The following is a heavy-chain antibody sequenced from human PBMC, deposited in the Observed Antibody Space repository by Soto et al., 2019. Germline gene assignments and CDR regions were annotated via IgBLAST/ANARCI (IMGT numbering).Heavy chain of an antibody. V-gene: IGHV2-5*02. D-gene: IGHD2-21*02. CDR3: IRSRWGGDCVHSYAYHYYDGMVV. J-gene: IGHJ6*02. Sequence: QITLKESGPTLVKPTQTLTLTCTFSGSSLSTSGVGVGWIRQPPGKALEWLALIYWDDDKRYSPSLRSRLAIRNDSSKNQVVLKMTTMDPVDTAPYLCIRSRWGGDCVHSYAYHYYDGMVVWGQGTTVTVSS. CDR1: GSSLSTSGVG. CDR2: IYWDDDK.